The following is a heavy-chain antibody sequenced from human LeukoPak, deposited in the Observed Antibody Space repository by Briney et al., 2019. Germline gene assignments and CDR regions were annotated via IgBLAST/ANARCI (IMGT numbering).Heavy chain of an antibody. V-gene: IGHV3-33*06. CDR2: IWYDGSNK. CDR3: AKEGDSYSSFDY. J-gene: IGHJ4*02. Sequence: GGSLGLSCAASGFTFSSYGMDWVRQAPGKGLEWVAVIWYDGSNKYYADSVKGRFTISRDNSKNTLYLQMNSLRAEDTAVYYCAKEGDSYSSFDYWSQGTLVTVSS. D-gene: IGHD6-13*01. CDR1: GFTFSSYG.